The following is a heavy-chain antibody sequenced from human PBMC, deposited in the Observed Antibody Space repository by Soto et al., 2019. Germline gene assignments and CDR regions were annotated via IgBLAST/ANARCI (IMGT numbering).Heavy chain of an antibody. J-gene: IGHJ5*02. V-gene: IGHV4-31*03. D-gene: IGHD6-13*01. CDR2: IYYSGST. CDR3: AREGQQQLANWFDP. Sequence: TLSLTCTVSGGSISSGGYYWSWIRQHPGKGLEWIGYIYYSGSTYYNPSLKSRVTISVDTSKNQFSLKLSSVTAADTAVYYCAREGQQQLANWFDPWGQGTLVTVSS. CDR1: GGSISSGGYY.